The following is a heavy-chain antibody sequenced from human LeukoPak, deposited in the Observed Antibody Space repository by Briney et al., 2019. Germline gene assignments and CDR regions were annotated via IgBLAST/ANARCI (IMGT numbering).Heavy chain of an antibody. CDR3: AREGYSCGFGGKYNWFDP. Sequence: PGGSLRLSCAASGFTFSSYAMHWVRQAPGKGLEWVAVISYDGSNKYYADSVKGRFTISRDNSKNTLYLQMNSLRAEDTAVYYCAREGYSCGFGGKYNWFDPWGQGTLVTVSS. J-gene: IGHJ5*02. D-gene: IGHD5-18*01. V-gene: IGHV3-30-3*01. CDR2: ISYDGSNK. CDR1: GFTFSSYA.